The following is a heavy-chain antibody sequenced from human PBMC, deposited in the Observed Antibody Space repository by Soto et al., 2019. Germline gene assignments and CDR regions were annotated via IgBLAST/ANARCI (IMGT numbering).Heavy chain of an antibody. V-gene: IGHV3-7*01. D-gene: IGHD3-3*01. CDR2: IKQDGSEK. CDR1: GFTFSSYW. Sequence: GGSLRLSCAASGFTFSSYWMSWVRQAPGKGLEWVANIKQDGSEKYYVDSVKGRFTISRDNAKNSLYMQMNRLRDEDTAVYYCARDLLYYDFWSGYYHDYWGQGTLVTVSS. J-gene: IGHJ4*02. CDR3: ARDLLYYDFWSGYYHDY.